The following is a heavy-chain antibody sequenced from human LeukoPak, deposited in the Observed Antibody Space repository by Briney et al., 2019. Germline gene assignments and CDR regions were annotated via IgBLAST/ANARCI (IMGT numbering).Heavy chain of an antibody. J-gene: IGHJ4*02. V-gene: IGHV4-59*01. CDR1: GGSISTYY. CDR3: ARGIESYGDYGY. CDR2: IYYSGST. Sequence: SETLSLTCTVSGGSISTYYWSWVRQPPGKGLEWIGYIYYSGSTNYNPSLKSRVTISIDTSKNQFSLKLSSLTAADTAIYYCARGIESYGDYGYWGQGILVTVSS. D-gene: IGHD4-17*01.